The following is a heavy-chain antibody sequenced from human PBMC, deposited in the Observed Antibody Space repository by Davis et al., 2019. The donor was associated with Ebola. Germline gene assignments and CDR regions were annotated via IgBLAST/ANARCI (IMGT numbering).Heavy chain of an antibody. Sequence: GESLKISCPDSVITFSSYAMTWVRQAPGKGLEWMAGISYDGNNKYYADSVKGRFIISRDNSQLYLQMSSLRGDDTAVYYCAKGDTLVDWGQGTLVTVSS. D-gene: IGHD2-8*02. CDR3: AKGDTLVD. CDR2: ISYDGNNK. CDR1: VITFSSYA. V-gene: IGHV3-30-3*01. J-gene: IGHJ4*02.